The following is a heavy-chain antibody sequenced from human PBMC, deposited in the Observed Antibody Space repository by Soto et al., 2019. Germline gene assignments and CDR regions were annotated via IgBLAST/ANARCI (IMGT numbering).Heavy chain of an antibody. J-gene: IGHJ4*02. V-gene: IGHV1-69*13. Sequence: SVKVSCKASGGTFSTFGISWVRQAPGQGLEWMGGIIPFFGTARYSQKFEDRVTITADESTNTVYMDLRSLTSEDTAIYYCAKSAPMDAGDKYYYDFWGQGALVTVSS. CDR3: AKSAPMDAGDKYYYDF. CDR2: IIPFFGTA. D-gene: IGHD4-17*01. CDR1: GGTFSTFG.